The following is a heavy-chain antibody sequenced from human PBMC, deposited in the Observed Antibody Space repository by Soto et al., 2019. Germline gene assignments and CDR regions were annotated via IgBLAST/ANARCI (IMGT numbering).Heavy chain of an antibody. J-gene: IGHJ6*02. V-gene: IGHV3-48*03. Sequence: EVQLVESGGGLVQPGGSLRLSCAASGFTFSSYEMNWVRQAPGKGLEWVSYISSSGSTIYYADSVKGRFTISRDNAKNSLYLQMNSLRAEDTAVYYCARVWQLVVRYYYYGMDVWGQGTTVTVSS. D-gene: IGHD6-13*01. CDR1: GFTFSSYE. CDR3: ARVWQLVVRYYYYGMDV. CDR2: ISSSGSTI.